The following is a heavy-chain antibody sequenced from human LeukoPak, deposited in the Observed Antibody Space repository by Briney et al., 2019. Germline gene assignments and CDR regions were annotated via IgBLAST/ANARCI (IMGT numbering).Heavy chain of an antibody. CDR3: AKSLTIPRYFDY. V-gene: IGHV3-23*01. J-gene: IGHJ4*02. Sequence: GGSLRLSCAASGFTFSHYAMNWVRQAPEKGLEWVSGISGSGASTYYADSVKGRFTISRDNSENTLYLQMNSLRAEDTAVYYCAKSLTIPRYFDYWGQGTLVTVSS. CDR2: ISGSGAST. CDR1: GFTFSHYA. D-gene: IGHD4/OR15-4a*01.